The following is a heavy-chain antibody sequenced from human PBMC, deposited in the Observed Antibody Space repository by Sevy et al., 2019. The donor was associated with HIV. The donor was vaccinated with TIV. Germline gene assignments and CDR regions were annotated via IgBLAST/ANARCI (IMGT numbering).Heavy chain of an antibody. CDR3: VRGLQTHCDRTACPLDY. J-gene: IGHJ4*02. CDR2: IGTLADT. V-gene: IGHV3-13*01. D-gene: IGHD2-21*01. CDR1: GFTFSGSD. Sequence: GGSLRLSCAASGFTFSGSDMHWVRQVKGKGLEWISSIGTLADTFYADSVKGRLTSSRDNAQSYLYLHMSSLKVGDTALYFCVRGLQTHCDRTACPLDYWGQGTLVTVSS.